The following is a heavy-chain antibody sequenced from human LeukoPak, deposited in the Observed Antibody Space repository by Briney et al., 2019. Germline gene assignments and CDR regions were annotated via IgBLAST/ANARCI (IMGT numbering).Heavy chain of an antibody. CDR2: MNPNSGNT. J-gene: IGHJ6*03. Sequence: ASVKVSCKASGYTFTSYDINWVRQATGQGLEWMGWMNPNSGNTGYAQKFQGRVTMTRNTSISTAYMELSSLRSEDTAVYYCARGHRGVAGYYYYYYMDVWGKGTTVTISS. CDR3: ARGHRGVAGYYYYYYMDV. D-gene: IGHD1-14*01. CDR1: GYTFTSYD. V-gene: IGHV1-8*01.